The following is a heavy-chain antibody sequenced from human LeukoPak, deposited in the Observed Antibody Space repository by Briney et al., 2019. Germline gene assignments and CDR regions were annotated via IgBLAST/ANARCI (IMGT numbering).Heavy chain of an antibody. J-gene: IGHJ6*02. CDR1: GFTFTSSA. V-gene: IGHV1-58*02. CDR3: AATVHYCSGGGCYNHYYGMDV. Sequence: SVKVSCKASGFTFTSSAMQWVRQARGQRLEWVGWIVVGSGNTNSAQKFQERVTITRDMSTSTAYMELSGLRSEDTAVYYCAATVHYCSGGGCYNHYYGMDVWGRGTTVTVSS. CDR2: IVVGSGNT. D-gene: IGHD2-15*01.